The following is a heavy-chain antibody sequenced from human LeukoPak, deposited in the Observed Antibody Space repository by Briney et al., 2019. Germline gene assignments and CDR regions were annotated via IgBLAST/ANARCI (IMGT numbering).Heavy chain of an antibody. Sequence: PSETLSLTCSASGGSIGNYYWNWIRQFPGKGLQWIGFINYSGSTNYNPSLKSRVSMSVDTSRNQLSLKLSSVTAADTAVYYCARALGSKNAFDVWGQGTAVTVSS. D-gene: IGHD4-11*01. V-gene: IGHV4-59*08. J-gene: IGHJ3*01. CDR1: GGSIGNYY. CDR2: INYSGST. CDR3: ARALGSKNAFDV.